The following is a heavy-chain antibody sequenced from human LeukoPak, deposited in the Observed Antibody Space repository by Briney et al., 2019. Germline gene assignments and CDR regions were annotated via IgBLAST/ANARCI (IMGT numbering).Heavy chain of an antibody. J-gene: IGHJ4*02. CDR1: GGSISSSSYY. CDR2: IYYSGST. V-gene: IGHV4-39*07. Sequence: SETLSLTCTVSGGSISSSSYYWGWIRQPPGKGLEWIGSIYYSGSTYYNPSLKSRVTISVDTSKNQFSLKLSSVTAADTAVYYCARVAYSSSWRNFDYWGQGTLVTASS. D-gene: IGHD6-13*01. CDR3: ARVAYSSSWRNFDY.